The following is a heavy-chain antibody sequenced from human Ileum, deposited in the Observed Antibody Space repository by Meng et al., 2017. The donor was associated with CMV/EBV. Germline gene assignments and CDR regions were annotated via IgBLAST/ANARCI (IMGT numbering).Heavy chain of an antibody. D-gene: IGHD3-22*01. Sequence: KASAGPFSSYAISWVRQAPGQGLECMGGIIPIFGTANYAQKFQGRVTITTDESTSTAYMELSSLRSEDTAVYYCASRSLSDSSGYYYWGQGTLVTVSS. CDR1: AGPFSSYA. CDR2: IIPIFGTA. J-gene: IGHJ4*02. V-gene: IGHV1-69*05. CDR3: ASRSLSDSSGYYY.